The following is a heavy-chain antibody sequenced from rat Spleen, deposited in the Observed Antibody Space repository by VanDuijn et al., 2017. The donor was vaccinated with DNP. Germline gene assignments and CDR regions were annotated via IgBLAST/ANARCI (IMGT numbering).Heavy chain of an antibody. CDR1: GFTFSNYY. Sequence: EVQLVESGGGLVQPGRSLKLSCAASGFTFSNYYMAWVRQAPRKGLEWVATISTSGSRIYYPDSVKGRITISRDNAKSTLYLQMDSLRSEETATYYCARHYYYSSYIYAMDAWGQGTSVTVSS. V-gene: IGHV5S11*01. CDR2: ISTSGSRI. CDR3: ARHYYYSSYIYAMDA. D-gene: IGHD1-2*01. J-gene: IGHJ4*01.